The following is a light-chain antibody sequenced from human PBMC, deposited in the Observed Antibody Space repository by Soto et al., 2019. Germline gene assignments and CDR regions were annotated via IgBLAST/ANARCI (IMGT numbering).Light chain of an antibody. CDR1: SSVVGSYNL. CDR3: CSYAGSSTYV. Sequence: SVLTQPASVSGSPGQPITISCTGTSSVVGSYNLVSWYQQHPGKAPKLMIYEVSKRPSGVSNRFSGSKSGNTASLTISGLQAEDEADYYCCSYAGSSTYVFGTGTKVTVL. CDR2: EVS. J-gene: IGLJ1*01. V-gene: IGLV2-23*02.